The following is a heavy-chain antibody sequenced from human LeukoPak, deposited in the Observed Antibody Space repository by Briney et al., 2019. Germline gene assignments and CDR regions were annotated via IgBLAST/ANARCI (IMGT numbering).Heavy chain of an antibody. CDR1: GFTFSNYR. D-gene: IGHD2-2*01. CDR3: AKGLGYCSSISCSFYFDY. Sequence: GVSLRLSCTAYGFTFSNYRMQWVRQAPGKGLEWVAVISYDGSNEYYVDSVKVRFTISRDNSKNTLYLQMNSLRAEDTAVYYCAKGLGYCSSISCSFYFDYWGQGTLVTVSS. V-gene: IGHV3-30*18. CDR2: ISYDGSNE. J-gene: IGHJ4*02.